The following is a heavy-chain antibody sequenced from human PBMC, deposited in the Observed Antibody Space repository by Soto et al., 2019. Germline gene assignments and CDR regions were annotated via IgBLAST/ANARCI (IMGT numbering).Heavy chain of an antibody. CDR1: GFTFSTYA. V-gene: IGHV3-23*01. D-gene: IGHD4-17*01. CDR3: AHPRGYGVFDAYDI. Sequence: GGSLRLSCAASGFTFSTYAMSWVRQAPGKGLEWVSAISATAGDTYYADSVRGRFTISRDNSMNALYLQMNSLRVEDTAVYYCAHPRGYGVFDAYDIWGQGTMVTVSS. CDR2: ISATAGDT. J-gene: IGHJ3*02.